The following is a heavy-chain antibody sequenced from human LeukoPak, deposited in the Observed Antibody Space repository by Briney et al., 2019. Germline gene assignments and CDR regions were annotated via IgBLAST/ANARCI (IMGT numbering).Heavy chain of an antibody. CDR1: GFTFSSYA. Sequence: GGSLRLSCAASGFTFSSYAMSWVRQAPGKGLEWVSDISDSGASTYYADSVKGRFTVSRDNSKNTLYLQMNSLRTEDTAIYYCAREGNYYDMDVWGQGTTVTVSS. CDR3: AREGNYYDMDV. J-gene: IGHJ6*02. V-gene: IGHV3-23*01. CDR2: ISDSGAST.